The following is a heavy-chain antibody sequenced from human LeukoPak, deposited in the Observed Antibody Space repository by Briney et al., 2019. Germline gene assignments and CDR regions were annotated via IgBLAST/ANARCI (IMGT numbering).Heavy chain of an antibody. Sequence: SETLSLTCAVSGYSISSGYYWGWIRQPPGKGLEWIGSIYHSGSTYYNPSLKSRVTISVDTSKNQFSLKLSSVTAAGTAVYYCARDSLRYFDYNNWFDPWGQGTLVTVSS. V-gene: IGHV4-38-2*02. CDR3: ARDSLRYFDYNNWFDP. CDR1: GYSISSGYY. CDR2: IYHSGST. J-gene: IGHJ5*02. D-gene: IGHD3-9*01.